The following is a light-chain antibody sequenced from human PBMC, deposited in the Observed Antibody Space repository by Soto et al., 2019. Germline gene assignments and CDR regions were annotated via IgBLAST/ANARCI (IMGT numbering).Light chain of an antibody. V-gene: IGLV2-14*01. CDR2: GVS. Sequence: QSVLTQPASVSGSPGQSITISCTGTISDFVVYNYVSWYQQHPGKAPRLMIYGVSNRPSGVSNRFSGSKSGNTASRTISGLQADDEADYYCSSHTISSALQVFGTGTKVNVL. CDR3: SSHTISSALQV. J-gene: IGLJ1*01. CDR1: ISDFVVYNY.